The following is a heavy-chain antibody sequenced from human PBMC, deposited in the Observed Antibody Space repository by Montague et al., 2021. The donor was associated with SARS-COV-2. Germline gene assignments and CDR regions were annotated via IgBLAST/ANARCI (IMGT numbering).Heavy chain of an antibody. J-gene: IGHJ4*02. V-gene: IGHV4-39*01. Sequence: SETLSLTCTVSGGSISSSSYYWGWIRQPPGKGLEWIGSIYYSGSTYYNPSLKSRVTISVDTSKNQFYLKQSSVTAADTAVYYCARQVGTMIVVVIIKLRYYFDYWGQGTLVTVSS. CDR1: GGSISSSSYY. CDR2: IYYSGST. D-gene: IGHD3-22*01. CDR3: ARQVGTMIVVVIIKLRYYFDY.